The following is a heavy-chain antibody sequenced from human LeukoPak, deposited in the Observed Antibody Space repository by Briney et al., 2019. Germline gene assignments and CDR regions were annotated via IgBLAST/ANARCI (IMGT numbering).Heavy chain of an antibody. CDR3: ARANYYGSGSYYNRGDYYYMDV. J-gene: IGHJ6*03. CDR1: GGSFSGYY. V-gene: IGHV4-34*01. Sequence: KASETLSLTCAVYGGSFSGYYWSWIRQPPGKGLEWIGEINHSGSTNYNPSLKSRVTISVDTSKNQFSLKLSSVTAADTAVYYCARANYYGSGSYYNRGDYYYMDVWGKGTTVTVSS. D-gene: IGHD3-10*01. CDR2: INHSGST.